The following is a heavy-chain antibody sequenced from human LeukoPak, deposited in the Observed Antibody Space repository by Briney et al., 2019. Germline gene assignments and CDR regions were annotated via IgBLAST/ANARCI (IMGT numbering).Heavy chain of an antibody. CDR3: ARKPLCSGGSCYDAKVPPAFDY. CDR1: GFTFSSYA. D-gene: IGHD2-15*01. Sequence: GGSLRLSCAASGFTFSSYAMSWVRQAPGKGLEWVSAISGSGGSTYYADSVKGRFTISRDNSKNTLYLQMNSLRAEDTAVYYCARKPLCSGGSCYDAKVPPAFDYWGQGTLVTVSS. V-gene: IGHV3-23*01. J-gene: IGHJ4*02. CDR2: ISGSGGST.